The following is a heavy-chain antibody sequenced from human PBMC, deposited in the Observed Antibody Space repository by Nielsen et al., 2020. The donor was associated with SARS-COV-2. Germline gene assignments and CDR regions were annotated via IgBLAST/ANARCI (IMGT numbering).Heavy chain of an antibody. D-gene: IGHD2-2*02. CDR2: INSDGSST. Sequence: WIRQPPGKGLVWVSRINSDGSSTSYADSVKGRFTISRDNAKNTLYLQMNSLRAEDTAVYYCARAGVVVVPAAIRYYYYYMDVWGQGTTVTVSS. J-gene: IGHJ6*03. V-gene: IGHV3-74*01. CDR3: ARAGVVVVPAAIRYYYYYMDV.